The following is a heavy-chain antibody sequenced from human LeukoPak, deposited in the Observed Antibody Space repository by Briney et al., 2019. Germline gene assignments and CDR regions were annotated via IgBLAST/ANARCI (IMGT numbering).Heavy chain of an antibody. D-gene: IGHD2-15*01. Sequence: SETLSLTCTVSGGSINTYYWTWIRQPPGKGLEWIGYVYYSGSTNYNPSLKSRVTISLDTSKNQFSLKLTSVTAADTAVYYCARQYCSGARCYSDTNWFDPWGPGTLVTVSS. CDR3: ARQYCSGARCYSDTNWFDP. V-gene: IGHV4-59*08. CDR1: GGSINTYY. CDR2: VYYSGST. J-gene: IGHJ5*02.